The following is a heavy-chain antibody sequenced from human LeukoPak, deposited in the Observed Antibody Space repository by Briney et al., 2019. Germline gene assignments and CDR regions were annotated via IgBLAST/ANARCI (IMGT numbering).Heavy chain of an antibody. Sequence: GGSLRLSCAASGFTFSSHWMHWVGQAPGKGLVWVSRINSDGSSTSYADSVKGRFTISRDNAKNTLYLQIDSLRAEDTAVYYCAGTRVGDYWGQGTLVTVSS. V-gene: IGHV3-74*01. D-gene: IGHD1-26*01. CDR2: INSDGSST. CDR1: GFTFSSHW. CDR3: AGTRVGDY. J-gene: IGHJ4*02.